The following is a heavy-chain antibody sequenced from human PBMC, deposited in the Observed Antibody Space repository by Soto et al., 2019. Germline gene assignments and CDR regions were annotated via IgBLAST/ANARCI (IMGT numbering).Heavy chain of an antibody. V-gene: IGHV4-59*01. CDR1: GGSISSYY. CDR3: ARKVGRITMIVVVITKDY. CDR2: IYYSGST. Sequence: SETLSLTCTVSGGSISSYYWSWIRQPPGKGLEWIGYIYYSGSTNYNPSLKSRVTISVDTSKNQFSLKLSSVTAADTAVYYCARKVGRITMIVVVITKDYWGQGTLVTVSS. J-gene: IGHJ4*02. D-gene: IGHD3-22*01.